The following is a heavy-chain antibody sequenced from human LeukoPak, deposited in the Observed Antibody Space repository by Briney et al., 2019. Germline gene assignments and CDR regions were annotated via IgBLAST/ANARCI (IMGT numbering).Heavy chain of an antibody. D-gene: IGHD3-16*01. CDR2: IKHDESEK. J-gene: IGHJ4*02. V-gene: IGHV3-7*01. Sequence: GGSLRLSCAASGFSFNSDWMDRVRQAPGKGLEWVANIKHDESEKNYLDSVKGRFTISRDNAQNSLYLQMNGLRVEDTAVYYCTRRLDDWGQGTLVTVSS. CDR3: TRRLDD. CDR1: GFSFNSDW.